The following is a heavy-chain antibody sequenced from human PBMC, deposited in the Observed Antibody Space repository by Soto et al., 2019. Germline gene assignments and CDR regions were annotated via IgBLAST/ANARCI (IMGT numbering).Heavy chain of an antibody. V-gene: IGHV3-33*01. CDR1: GFTFSSYG. D-gene: IGHD3-10*01. Sequence: QVQLVESGGGVVQPGRSLRLSCAASGFTFSSYGMHWVRQAPGKGLEWVAVIWYDGSNKYYADSVKGRFTISRDNSKNTRYLHMNSLRAEDTAVYYCARMFDGTAFDYWGQGTLVTVSS. CDR2: IWYDGSNK. J-gene: IGHJ4*02. CDR3: ARMFDGTAFDY.